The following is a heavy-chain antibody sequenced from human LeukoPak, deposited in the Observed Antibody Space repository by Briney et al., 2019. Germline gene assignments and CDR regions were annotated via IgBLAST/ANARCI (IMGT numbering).Heavy chain of an antibody. D-gene: IGHD5-18*01. Sequence: GASVKVSCKASGYTFTSYYMHWVRQAPGQGLEWMGIINPSGGSTSYALKFQGRVTMTRDTSTSTVYMELSSLRSEDTAVYYCARLDVDTAFDYWGQGTLVTVSS. CDR3: ARLDVDTAFDY. CDR1: GYTFTSYY. CDR2: INPSGGST. J-gene: IGHJ4*02. V-gene: IGHV1-46*01.